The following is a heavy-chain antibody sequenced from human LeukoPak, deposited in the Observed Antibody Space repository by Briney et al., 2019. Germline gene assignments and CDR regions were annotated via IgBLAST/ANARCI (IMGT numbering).Heavy chain of an antibody. CDR1: GFTFSSYA. CDR2: ISSNGGST. V-gene: IGHV3-64*01. Sequence: GGSLRLSCAASGFTFSSYAMHWVRQAPGKGLEYVSAISSNGGSTYYANSVKGRFTISRDNSKNTLYLQMGSLRAEDTAVYYCAKVRDYDILTSPIDYWGQGTLVTVSS. J-gene: IGHJ4*02. CDR3: AKVRDYDILTSPIDY. D-gene: IGHD3-9*01.